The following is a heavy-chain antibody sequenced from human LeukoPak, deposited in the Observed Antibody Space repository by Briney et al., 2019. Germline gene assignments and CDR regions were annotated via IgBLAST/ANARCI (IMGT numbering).Heavy chain of an antibody. CDR2: IYSGGST. V-gene: IGHV3-66*01. J-gene: IGHJ4*02. CDR1: GFTVSSNY. D-gene: IGHD6-19*01. Sequence: GGSLRLSCAASGFTVSSNYMSWVRQAPGKGLEWVSVIYSGGSTYYADSVKGRFTISRDNSKNTLYLRMNSLRAEDTAVYYCTPGYSSRTDYWGQGTLVTVSS. CDR3: TPGYSSRTDY.